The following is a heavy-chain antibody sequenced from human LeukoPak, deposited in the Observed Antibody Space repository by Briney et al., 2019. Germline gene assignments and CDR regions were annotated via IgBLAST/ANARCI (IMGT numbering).Heavy chain of an antibody. J-gene: IGHJ3*02. CDR3: SRFYSSGWASGAFDI. CDR2: IGNKANGGTT. Sequence: RSLRLSCTTSGFTLRAHPFSWCGRAPGKGRKSIGFIGNKANGGTTEYAASVKGRFTISRDDSKTIAHLQMSSLKTEDTAVYYCSRFYSSGWASGAFDIWGQGTMVTVSS. CDR1: GFTLRAHP. V-gene: IGHV3-49*03. D-gene: IGHD3-22*01.